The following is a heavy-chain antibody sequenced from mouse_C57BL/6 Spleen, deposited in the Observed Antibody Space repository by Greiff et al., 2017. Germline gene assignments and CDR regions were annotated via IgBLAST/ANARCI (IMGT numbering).Heavy chain of an antibody. CDR2: ISSGSSTI. Sequence: EVKVEESGGGLVKPGGSLKLSCAASGFTFSDYGMHWVRQAPEKGLEWVAYISSGSSTIYYADTVKGRFTISRDNAKNTLFLQMTSLRSEDTAMYYCARHTGTYYWYFDVWGTGTTVTVSS. V-gene: IGHV5-17*01. CDR3: ARHTGTYYWYFDV. D-gene: IGHD4-1*01. J-gene: IGHJ1*03. CDR1: GFTFSDYG.